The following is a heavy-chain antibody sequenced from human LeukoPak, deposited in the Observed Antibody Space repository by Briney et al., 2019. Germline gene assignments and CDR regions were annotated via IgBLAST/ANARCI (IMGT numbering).Heavy chain of an antibody. D-gene: IGHD2-2*01. V-gene: IGHV3-23*01. J-gene: IGHJ4*02. CDR3: AKDHADCGSASCYERGFDD. Sequence: PGGSLRLSCAASGFTFSSYGMSWVRPAPGKGLEWGSAIGGSGGSTYYADSVKGRFTISRDNSKNTVYLQMNSLRAEDTAVYYCAKDHADCGSASCYERGFDDWGQGTLVTVSS. CDR2: IGGSGGST. CDR1: GFTFSSYG.